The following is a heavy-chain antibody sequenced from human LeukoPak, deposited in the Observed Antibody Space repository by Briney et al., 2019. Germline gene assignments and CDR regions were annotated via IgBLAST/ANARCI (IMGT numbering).Heavy chain of an antibody. CDR1: GFTFSSYN. CDR2: ISGSSSYI. V-gene: IGHV3-21*06. CDR3: ARDKGVVGATPPNY. J-gene: IGHJ4*02. Sequence: GGSLRLSCAASGFTFSSYNMNWVRQAPGKGPEWVSSISGSSSYIYYADSVKGRFTISRDNAKNSLYLQMNSLRAEDTAVYYCARDKGVVGATPPNYWGQGTLVTVSS. D-gene: IGHD1-26*01.